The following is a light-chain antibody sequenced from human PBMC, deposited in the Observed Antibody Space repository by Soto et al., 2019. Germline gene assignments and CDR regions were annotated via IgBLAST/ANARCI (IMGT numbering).Light chain of an antibody. Sequence: DLQMTQSPSSLSASVGDRVTITCRASQSISNYLNWYQQKPGKAPKLLIYGASSLQSGVTSGFSGSGSGTDFTLTISSLQPEDFATYYCHQSYSIPRTFGQGTQVEIK. J-gene: IGKJ1*01. V-gene: IGKV1-39*01. CDR2: GAS. CDR3: HQSYSIPRT. CDR1: QSISNY.